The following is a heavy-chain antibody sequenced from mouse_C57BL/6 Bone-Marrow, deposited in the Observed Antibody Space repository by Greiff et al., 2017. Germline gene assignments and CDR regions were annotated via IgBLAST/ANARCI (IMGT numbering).Heavy chain of an antibody. CDR3: ARWKTGPLDY. CDR1: GYTFTSYW. J-gene: IGHJ2*01. Sequence: QVQLQQPGAELVRPGTSVKLSCKASGYTFTSYWMHWVKQRPGQGLEWIGVIDPSDSYTNYNQKFKGKATLTVDTSSSTAYIQLSSLTYEDSAVYYCARWKTGPLDYWGQGTTLTVSS. CDR2: IDPSDSYT. D-gene: IGHD4-1*01. V-gene: IGHV1-59*01.